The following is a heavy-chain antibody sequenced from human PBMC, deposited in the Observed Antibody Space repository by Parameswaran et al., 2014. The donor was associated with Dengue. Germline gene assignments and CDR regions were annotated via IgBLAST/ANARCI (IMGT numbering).Heavy chain of an antibody. Sequence: RWIRQPPGKGLEWVSVIYSGGSTYYADSVKGRFTISRDNSKNTLYLQMNSLRAEDTAVYYCARDLGSMVRGVPYYYYGMDVWGQGTTVTVSS. CDR2: IYSGGST. CDR3: ARDLGSMVRGVPYYYYGMDV. J-gene: IGHJ6*02. V-gene: IGHV3-66*01. D-gene: IGHD3-10*01.